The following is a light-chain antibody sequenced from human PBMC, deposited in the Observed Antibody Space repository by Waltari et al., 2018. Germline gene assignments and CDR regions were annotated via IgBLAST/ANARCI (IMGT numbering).Light chain of an antibody. Sequence: EIVLTQSPGTLSLSPGERATLSCRASQSVSRTLAWYQQKPGQAPRLLIYDASIRATGIPDRFSGSGSGTDFSLTISRLEPEDFALYYCQKYGTRPATFGQGTKVEIK. CDR2: DAS. J-gene: IGKJ1*01. CDR3: QKYGTRPAT. V-gene: IGKV3-20*01. CDR1: QSVSRT.